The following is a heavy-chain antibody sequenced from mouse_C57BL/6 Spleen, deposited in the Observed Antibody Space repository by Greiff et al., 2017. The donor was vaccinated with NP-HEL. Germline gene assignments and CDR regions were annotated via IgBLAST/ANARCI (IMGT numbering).Heavy chain of an antibody. Sequence: QVHVKQSGPELVKPGASVKISCKASGYAFSSSWMNWVKQRPGKGLEWIGRIYPGDGDTNYNGKFKGKATLTADKSSSTAYMQLSSLTSEDSAVYFCASWDEGFAYWGQGTLVTVSA. D-gene: IGHD4-1*01. CDR3: ASWDEGFAY. CDR1: GYAFSSSW. J-gene: IGHJ3*01. CDR2: IYPGDGDT. V-gene: IGHV1-82*01.